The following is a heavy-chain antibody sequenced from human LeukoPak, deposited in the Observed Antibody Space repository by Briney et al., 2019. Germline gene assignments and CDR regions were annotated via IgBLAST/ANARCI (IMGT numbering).Heavy chain of an antibody. Sequence: SETLSLTCTVSGGSVSRGSYYWSWIRQSPGKGLEWIGYISYSGSTKYNPSLKSRVTISVDASKNQFSLRLSSVTAADTAVYYCARGVTGGWYGDFQHWGQGTLVTVSS. CDR2: ISYSGST. CDR3: ARGVTGGWYGDFQH. J-gene: IGHJ1*01. CDR1: GGSVSRGSYY. D-gene: IGHD6-19*01. V-gene: IGHV4-61*01.